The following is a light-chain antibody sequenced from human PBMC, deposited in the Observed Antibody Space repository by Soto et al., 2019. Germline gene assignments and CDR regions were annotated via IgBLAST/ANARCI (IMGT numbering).Light chain of an antibody. CDR2: EAT. CDR3: SLYTISRV. V-gene: IGLV2-14*01. Sequence: ALTQHPSVSRSRGHSITISCTETTSDLGDYKYISWYQQHTGKVPKLIIYEATNRPSGVSNRFSGSKSGNTASLTISGLQAEDEADYYCSLYTISRVFGGGTQLTVL. J-gene: IGLJ3*02. CDR1: TSDLGDYKY.